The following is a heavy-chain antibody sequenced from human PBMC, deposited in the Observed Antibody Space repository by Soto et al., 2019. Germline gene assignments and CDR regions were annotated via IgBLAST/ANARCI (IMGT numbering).Heavy chain of an antibody. CDR2: INAGNGNT. CDR3: ARGGRYYDILTGYYSYYYGMDV. CDR1: GYTFTSYA. V-gene: IGHV1-3*01. J-gene: IGHJ6*02. Sequence: ASAKISSKASGYTFTSYAMHWVRKAPGQRLEWMGWINAGNGNTKYSQKFQGRVTITRDTSASTAYMELSSLRSEDTAVYYCARGGRYYDILTGYYSYYYGMDVWGQGTTVTVS. D-gene: IGHD3-9*01.